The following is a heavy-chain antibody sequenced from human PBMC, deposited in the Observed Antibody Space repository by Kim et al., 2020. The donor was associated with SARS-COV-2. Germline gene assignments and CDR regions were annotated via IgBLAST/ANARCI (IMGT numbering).Heavy chain of an antibody. CDR1: GGSISSYY. CDR2: IYYSGST. V-gene: IGHV4-59*13. CDR3: ARVDSSSYYGMDV. Sequence: SETLSLTCTVSGGSISSYYWSWIRQPPGKGLEWIGYIYYSGSTNYNPSLKSRVTISVDTSKNQFSLKLSSVTAADTAVYYCARVDSSSYYGMDVWGQGNTVTVSS. D-gene: IGHD6-13*01. J-gene: IGHJ6*02.